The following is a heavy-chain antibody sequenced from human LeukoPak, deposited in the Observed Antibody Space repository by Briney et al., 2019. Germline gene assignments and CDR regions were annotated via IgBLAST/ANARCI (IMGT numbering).Heavy chain of an antibody. CDR1: GFTFSCYA. Sequence: GGSLRLSCAASGFTFSCYAMSWVRRAPGKGLEWVSAISGSGGSTYYADSVKGRFTISRDNSENTLYLQMNSLRAEDTAVYYCANQGNYYGSGSYFDIWAQGTMVTVSS. J-gene: IGHJ3*02. CDR3: ANQGNYYGSGSYFDI. D-gene: IGHD3-10*01. CDR2: ISGSGGST. V-gene: IGHV3-23*01.